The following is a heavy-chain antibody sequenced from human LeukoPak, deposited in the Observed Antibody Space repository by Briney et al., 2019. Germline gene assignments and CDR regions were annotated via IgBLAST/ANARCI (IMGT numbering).Heavy chain of an antibody. CDR2: VSGGGHST. J-gene: IGHJ6*03. CDR3: ARDAWGYYDSSGYSFGSLYYMDV. CDR1: GFTFSDHA. V-gene: IGHV3-23*01. D-gene: IGHD3-22*01. Sequence: GGSLSLSFAASGFTFSDHAMTWVRQAPGKGLEWVSAVSGGGHSTYYADSVRGRFTISRDNSRNTLSPQMNRLSAEDTAFYYCARDAWGYYDSSGYSFGSLYYMDVSSKGTTVTVSS.